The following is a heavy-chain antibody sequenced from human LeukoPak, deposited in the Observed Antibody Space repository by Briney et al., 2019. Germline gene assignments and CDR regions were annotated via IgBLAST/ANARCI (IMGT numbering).Heavy chain of an antibody. J-gene: IGHJ4*02. CDR2: IGTVGDT. D-gene: IGHD3-22*01. V-gene: IGHV3-13*01. Sequence: GGSLRLSCAASGFTFSSYDMHWVRQATGKGLEWVSAIGTVGDTYYPGSVKGRFTISRDNSKNTLYLQVNSLRAEDTAVYYCAKGQVVPLYYFDYWGQGTLVTVSS. CDR1: GFTFSSYD. CDR3: AKGQVVPLYYFDY.